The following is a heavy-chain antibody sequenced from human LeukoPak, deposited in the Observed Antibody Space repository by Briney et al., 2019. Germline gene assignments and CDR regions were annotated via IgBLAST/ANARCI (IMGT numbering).Heavy chain of an antibody. CDR3: ATDRGSGSYNWFDP. Sequence: ASVKVSCKASAYTFTGYYIHWVRQAPGQGLEWMGGFDPEDGETIYAQKFQGRVTMTEDTSTDTAYMELSSLRSEDTAVYYCATDRGSGSYNWFDPWGQGTLVTVSS. J-gene: IGHJ5*02. D-gene: IGHD3-10*01. CDR2: FDPEDGET. CDR1: AYTFTGYY. V-gene: IGHV1-24*01.